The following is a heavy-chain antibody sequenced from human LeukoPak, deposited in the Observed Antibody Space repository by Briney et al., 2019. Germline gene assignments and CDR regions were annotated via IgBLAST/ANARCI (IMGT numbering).Heavy chain of an antibody. J-gene: IGHJ4*02. CDR2: INGVGTTI. CDR3: AKEAAGADFDY. V-gene: IGHV3-74*01. CDR1: GFTFSSYA. D-gene: IGHD6-13*01. Sequence: GGSLRLSCAASGFTFSSYAMSWVRQAPGKGLVWVSRINGVGTTISYADSVKGRFTISRDNAKNTLYLQMNSLRAEDTAVYYCAKEAAGADFDYWGQGTPVTVSP.